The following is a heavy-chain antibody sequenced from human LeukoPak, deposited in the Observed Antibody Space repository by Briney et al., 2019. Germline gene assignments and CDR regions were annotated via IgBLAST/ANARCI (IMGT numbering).Heavy chain of an antibody. J-gene: IGHJ4*02. V-gene: IGHV1-18*01. CDR3: TRDPGQYYDILTGYYTPYYFDY. CDR2: ISTYNGDT. D-gene: IGHD3-9*01. CDR1: GYTFTSYG. Sequence: ASVKVSCKASGYTFTSYGISWVRQAPGQGLEWMGWISTYNGDTDYAQKLQGRVTMTADTSTSTAYMEMRSLRSDDTAVYYCTRDPGQYYDILTGYYTPYYFDYWGQGTLVTVSS.